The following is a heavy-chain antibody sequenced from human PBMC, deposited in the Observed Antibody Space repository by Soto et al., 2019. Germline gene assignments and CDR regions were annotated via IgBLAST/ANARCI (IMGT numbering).Heavy chain of an antibody. V-gene: IGHV5-10-1*01. J-gene: IGHJ6*02. D-gene: IGHD2-15*01. CDR1: GYSFANYW. CDR2: FSPTDSYT. CDR3: ARHPYIGGFDI. Sequence: GESLKISCKGSGYSFANYWISWVRQMPGKGLEWMGRFSPTDSYTDYNPSFQGHVTISGDKSISTSYVQWSSLKASDTAMYFCARHPYIGGFDIWGQGTTVTVSS.